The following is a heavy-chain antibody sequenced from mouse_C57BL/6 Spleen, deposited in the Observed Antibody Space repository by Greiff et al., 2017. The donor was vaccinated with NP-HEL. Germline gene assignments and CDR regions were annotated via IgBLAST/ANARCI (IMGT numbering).Heavy chain of an antibody. J-gene: IGHJ4*01. Sequence: VQLQQSGAELVRPGASVTLSCKASGYTFTDYGMHWVKQTPVHGLEWIGAIDPETGGTAYNQKFKGKAILTADKSSSTAYMELRSLTSEDSAVYYCTSRPLYAMDYWGQGTSVTVSS. V-gene: IGHV1-15*01. CDR1: GYTFTDYG. CDR3: TSRPLYAMDY. CDR2: IDPETGGT.